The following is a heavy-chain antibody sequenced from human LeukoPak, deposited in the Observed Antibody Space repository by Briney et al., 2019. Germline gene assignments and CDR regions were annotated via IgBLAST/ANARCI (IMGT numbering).Heavy chain of an antibody. CDR2: IRSKTFGGTT. CDR1: GFTFADYI. D-gene: IGHD5-12*01. CDR3: TRDSGGSDYSFDY. V-gene: IGHV3-49*03. Sequence: GGSLRLSCSAYGFTFADYIMTWFRQAPGKGLEWVGFIRSKTFGGTTEYAASVKGRFIISRDDSDGIAYLQMKSLKTEDTAVYYCTRDSGGSDYSFDYWGQGTLVTVSS. J-gene: IGHJ4*02.